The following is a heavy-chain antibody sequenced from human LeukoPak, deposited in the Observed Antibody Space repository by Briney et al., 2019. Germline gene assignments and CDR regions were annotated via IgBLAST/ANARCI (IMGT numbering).Heavy chain of an antibody. CDR3: ARDSGYGDYYYYGMDV. V-gene: IGHV4-59*01. CDR2: IYYSGST. CDR1: GGSISSYY. Sequence: KPSETLSLTCTVSGGSISSYYWSWIRQPPGKGLEWIGYIYYSGSTNYNPSLKSRVTISVDTSKNQFSLKLSSVTAADTAVYYCARDSGYGDYYYYGMDVWGQGTTVTVSS. D-gene: IGHD4-17*01. J-gene: IGHJ6*02.